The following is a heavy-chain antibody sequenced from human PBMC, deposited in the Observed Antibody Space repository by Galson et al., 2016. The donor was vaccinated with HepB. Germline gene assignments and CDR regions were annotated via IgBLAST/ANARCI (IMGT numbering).Heavy chain of an antibody. D-gene: IGHD2-21*01. J-gene: IGHJ4*02. V-gene: IGHV1-8*01. CDR1: GYTFTTYD. CDR2: MNPNSGNT. Sequence: SVKVSCKASGYTFTTYDITWVRQVTGQGLEWMGWMNPNSGNTGYAQQFQGRVTMTRNPSISTAYMELSRLRSDDTAVYYCVRVPDEGDCGGDCYGYWGQGTLVTVSP. CDR3: VRVPDEGDCGGDCYGY.